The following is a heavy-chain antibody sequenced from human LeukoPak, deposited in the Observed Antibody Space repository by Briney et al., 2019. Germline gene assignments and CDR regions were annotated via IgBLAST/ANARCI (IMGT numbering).Heavy chain of an antibody. Sequence: PSETLSLTCTVSGGSISSSSYYWGWISQPPGKGLAWIGSIYYSGSTFYNPSLKSRVTISVATSKNQFSLKLSSVTAADTAVYYCARHIRPQNWIYVWFDPWGQGTLVTVSS. CDR3: ARHIRPQNWIYVWFDP. V-gene: IGHV4-39*01. J-gene: IGHJ5*02. D-gene: IGHD1-7*01. CDR2: IYYSGST. CDR1: GGSISSSSYY.